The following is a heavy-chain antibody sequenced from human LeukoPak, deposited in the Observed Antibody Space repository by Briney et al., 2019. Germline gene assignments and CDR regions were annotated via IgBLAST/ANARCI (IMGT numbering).Heavy chain of an antibody. Sequence: SETLSLTCTVYGVSFSDYYWSWIRQPPGKGLEWIGEINHSGSTNYNPSLKSRVTISVDTSKNQFSLKLSSVTAADTAVYYCASYLLSYWGQGTLVTVSS. CDR3: ASYLLSY. CDR2: INHSGST. D-gene: IGHD3-16*02. J-gene: IGHJ4*02. CDR1: GVSFSDYY. V-gene: IGHV4-34*01.